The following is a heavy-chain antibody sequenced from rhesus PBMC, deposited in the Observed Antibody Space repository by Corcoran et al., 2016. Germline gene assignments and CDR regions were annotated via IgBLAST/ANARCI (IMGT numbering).Heavy chain of an antibody. CDR1: GGAISSNY. J-gene: IGHJ4*01. V-gene: IGHV4-160*01. D-gene: IGHD3-16*01. Sequence: QVQLQESGPGLVKPSATLSLTCAVSGGAISSNYWSGIPHAPGKGLECIGRIYGSGGNTHYNPSLKSRVTISTDTSKNQFALKLSSVTAADTAVYYCARMVGHSGSYYFDYWGQGVLVTVSS. CDR2: IYGSGGNT. CDR3: ARMVGHSGSYYFDY.